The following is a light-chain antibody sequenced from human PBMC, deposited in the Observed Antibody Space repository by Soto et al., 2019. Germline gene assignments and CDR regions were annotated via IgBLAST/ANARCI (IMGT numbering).Light chain of an antibody. Sequence: EIVLTQSPVTLSLSPGERATLSCRASQSVTTFLAWYQQKPGQAPRLLIYDASKRATGIPAGFSGSGSGTDFTLTISSLEPEDFAVYYCQQRTNLPLTFGGGTKVEIK. CDR3: QQRTNLPLT. J-gene: IGKJ4*01. CDR1: QSVTTF. V-gene: IGKV3-11*01. CDR2: DAS.